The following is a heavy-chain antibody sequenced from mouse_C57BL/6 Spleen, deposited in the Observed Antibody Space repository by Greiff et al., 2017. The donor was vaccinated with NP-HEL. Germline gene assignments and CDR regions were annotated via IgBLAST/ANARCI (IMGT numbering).Heavy chain of an antibody. CDR3: ARWLPHWYFDV. D-gene: IGHD1-2*01. V-gene: IGHV1-50*01. Sequence: QVQLKQSGAELVKPGASVKLSCKASGYTFTSYWMQWVKQRPGQGLEWIGEIDPSDSYTNYNQKFKGKATLTVDTSSSTAYMQLSSLTSEDSAVYYCARWLPHWYFDVWGTGTTVTVSS. CDR1: GYTFTSYW. CDR2: IDPSDSYT. J-gene: IGHJ1*03.